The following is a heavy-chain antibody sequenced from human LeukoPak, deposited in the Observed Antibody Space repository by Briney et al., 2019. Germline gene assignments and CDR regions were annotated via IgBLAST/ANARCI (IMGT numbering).Heavy chain of an antibody. J-gene: IGHJ4*02. CDR1: GFTFEDYG. V-gene: IGHV3-9*03. Sequence: PGRSLRLSCAASGFTFEDYGMHWVRQAPGKGLEWVSGITWNSGIIAYADSVKGRFTISRDNAKNSLYLQMNSLRAEDMAFYYCTEDASTYYDFWSGPDWFYFDSWGQGTLVTVSS. D-gene: IGHD3-3*01. CDR3: TEDASTYYDFWSGPDWFYFDS. CDR2: ITWNSGII.